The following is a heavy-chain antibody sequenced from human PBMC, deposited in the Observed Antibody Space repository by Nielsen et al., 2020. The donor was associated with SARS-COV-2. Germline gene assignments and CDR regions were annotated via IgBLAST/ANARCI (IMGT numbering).Heavy chain of an antibody. Sequence: SETLSLTCTVSGGSISSSSYYWGWIRQPPGKGLEWIGSIYYSGSTYYNPSLKSRVTISVDTSKNQFSLKLSSVTAADTAVYYCARLYSFWSGDPPLRYFDSWGQGTLVTVSS. V-gene: IGHV4-39*01. CDR3: ARLYSFWSGDPPLRYFDS. CDR2: IYYSGST. J-gene: IGHJ4*02. CDR1: GGSISSSSYY. D-gene: IGHD3-3*01.